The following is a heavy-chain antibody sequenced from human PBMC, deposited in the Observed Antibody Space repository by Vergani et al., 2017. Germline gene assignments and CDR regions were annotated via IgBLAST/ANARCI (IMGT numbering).Heavy chain of an antibody. Sequence: QVQLVQSGSELKKPGASVKVSCKASGYTFTSYAMNWVRQAPGQWLKWMGWINTNTGNPTYAQGFTGRFVFSLDTSVSTAYLQSSSLKAEDTAVYYCAREYLPGGGRRGARDYWGQGTLVTVSS. CDR3: AREYLPGGGRRGARDY. CDR2: INTNTGNP. CDR1: GYTFTSYA. D-gene: IGHD3-16*01. V-gene: IGHV7-4-1*02. J-gene: IGHJ4*02.